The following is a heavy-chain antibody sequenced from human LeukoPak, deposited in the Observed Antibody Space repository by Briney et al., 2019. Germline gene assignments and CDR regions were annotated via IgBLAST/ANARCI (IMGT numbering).Heavy chain of an antibody. CDR2: IYSGGNT. V-gene: IGHV3-53*01. CDR3: AKDRTVGASYWYFDL. Sequence: GGSLRLSCAASGFTVSTNYMSWVRQAPGKGLEWVSVIYSGGNTYYADSVKGRFTISRDNSKNTLFLHMNSLRVEDTAIYYCAKDRTVGASYWYFDLWGRGTLVTVSS. D-gene: IGHD1-26*01. CDR1: GFTVSTNY. J-gene: IGHJ2*01.